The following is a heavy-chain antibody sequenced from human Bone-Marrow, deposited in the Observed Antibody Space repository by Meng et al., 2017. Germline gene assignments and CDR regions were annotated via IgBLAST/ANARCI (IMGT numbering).Heavy chain of an antibody. CDR1: GFTFSSYG. CDR3: ARDLSSSGWYESLHYYYYGMDV. D-gene: IGHD6-19*01. V-gene: IGHV3-33*01. J-gene: IGHJ6*02. Sequence: GESLKISCAASGFTFSSYGMHWVRQAPGKGLEWVAVIWYDGSNKYYADSVKGRFTISRDNSKNTLYLQMNSLRAEDTAVYYCARDLSSSGWYESLHYYYYGMDVWGQGTTVTVSS. CDR2: IWYDGSNK.